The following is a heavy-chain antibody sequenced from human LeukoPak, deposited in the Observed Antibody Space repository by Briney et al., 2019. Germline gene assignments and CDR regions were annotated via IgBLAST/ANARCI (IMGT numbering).Heavy chain of an antibody. CDR3: ARDRWLHPYGDYPRFDY. CDR2: MNPNSGNT. V-gene: IGHV1-8*01. Sequence: ASVKVSCKASGYTFTSYDINWVRQATGQGLEWMGWMNPNSGNTGYAQKFQGRVTMTRNTSISTAYMELRSLRSDDTAVYYCARDRWLHPYGDYPRFDYWGQGTLVTVSS. CDR1: GYTFTSYD. D-gene: IGHD4-17*01. J-gene: IGHJ4*02.